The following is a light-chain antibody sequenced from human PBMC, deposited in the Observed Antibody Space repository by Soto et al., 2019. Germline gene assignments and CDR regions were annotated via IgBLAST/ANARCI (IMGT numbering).Light chain of an antibody. CDR2: YNN. V-gene: IGLV1-44*01. CDR1: DSNIGSNS. CDR3: AAWDDSLNGVV. J-gene: IGLJ2*01. Sequence: QSVLTQPPSASGTSGQVVTISCSGGDSNIGSNSVYWYQHLPRMAPKLLIYYNNQRPSGVPDRFSGSKSGTSASLAISGLQSEDEADYYCAAWDDSLNGVVFGGGTKVTVL.